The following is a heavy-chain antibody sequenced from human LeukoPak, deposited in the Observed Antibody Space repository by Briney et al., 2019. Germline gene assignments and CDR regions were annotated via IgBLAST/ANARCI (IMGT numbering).Heavy chain of an antibody. CDR2: IYYSGST. Sequence: PSETLSLTCTVSGGSISSSSYYWGWIRQPPGKGLEWIGSIYYSGSTYYNPSLKSRVTISVDTSKNQFSLKLSSVTAADTAVYYCARVRGYCSGGSCYYYGMDVWGQGTTVTVSS. J-gene: IGHJ6*02. D-gene: IGHD2-15*01. V-gene: IGHV4-39*07. CDR3: ARVRGYCSGGSCYYYGMDV. CDR1: GGSISSSSYY.